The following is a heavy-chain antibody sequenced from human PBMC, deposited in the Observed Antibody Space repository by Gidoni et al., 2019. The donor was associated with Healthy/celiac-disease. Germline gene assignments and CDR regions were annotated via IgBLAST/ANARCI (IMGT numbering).Heavy chain of an antibody. CDR2: FDPEDGEA. D-gene: IGHD3-22*01. J-gene: IGHJ4*02. CDR1: GYTLTELS. Sequence: QVQLVQAGAAVTKPGASVKVSCKVPGYTLTELSMHWVRQAPGKGLEWMGGFDPEDGEAIYAQKSQGRGTMTEETSTATAYMELSSLRSEDTAVYYCATQGGYHTFDYWGQGTLVTVSS. CDR3: ATQGGYHTFDY. V-gene: IGHV1-24*01.